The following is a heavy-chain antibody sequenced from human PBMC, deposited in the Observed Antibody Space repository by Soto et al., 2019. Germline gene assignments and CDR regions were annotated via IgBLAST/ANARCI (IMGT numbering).Heavy chain of an antibody. CDR2: ISSSSSYI. CDR1: GFTFSSYS. D-gene: IGHD3-9*01. CDR3: ARGPHYDILTGYHFDY. Sequence: EVQLVESGGGLVKPGGSLRLSCAASGFTFSSYSMNWVRQAPGKGLEWVSSISSSSSYIYYADSVKGRFTISRDNAKNSLYLQMNSLRAEDTAVYYCARGPHYDILTGYHFDYWCQGTLVTVSS. J-gene: IGHJ4*02. V-gene: IGHV3-21*01.